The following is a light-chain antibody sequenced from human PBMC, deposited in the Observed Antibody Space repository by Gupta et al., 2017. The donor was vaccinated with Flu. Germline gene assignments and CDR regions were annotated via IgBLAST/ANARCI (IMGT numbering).Light chain of an antibody. CDR2: DVS. CDR1: SGDVGGYNY. Sequence: TSTGTGTSGDVGGYNYVSWYHQHPGKAPKIMIYDVSNRPSGVTNRFSGSNSGNTASLTISGLQAEDEADYYCSSYTSSSTHYVVFGGGTKLTVL. J-gene: IGLJ2*01. V-gene: IGLV2-14*04. CDR3: SSYTSSSTHYVV.